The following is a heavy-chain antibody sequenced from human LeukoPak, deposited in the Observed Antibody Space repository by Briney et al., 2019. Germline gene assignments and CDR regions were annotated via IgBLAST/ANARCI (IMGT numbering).Heavy chain of an antibody. Sequence: ASVKVSCKASGYTFTSYGISWVRQAPGQGLEWMGWMNPNSGNTGYAQKFQGRVTMTRNTSISTAYMELSSLRSEDTAVYYCARAHSGYVFDYWGQGTLVTVSS. CDR2: MNPNSGNT. D-gene: IGHD5-12*01. CDR3: ARAHSGYVFDY. V-gene: IGHV1-8*02. CDR1: GYTFTSYG. J-gene: IGHJ4*02.